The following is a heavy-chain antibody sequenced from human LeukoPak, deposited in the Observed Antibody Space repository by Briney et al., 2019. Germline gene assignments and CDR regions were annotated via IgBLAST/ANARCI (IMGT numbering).Heavy chain of an antibody. V-gene: IGHV4-34*01. Sequence: SETLSLTCAVYGGSFSGYYWSWIRQPPGKGLEWIGEINHSGSTNYNPSLKSRVTISVDKSKNQFSLKLSSVTAADTAVYYCAKDASSGVNSHFDYWGQGTLVTVSS. J-gene: IGHJ4*02. CDR2: INHSGST. CDR3: AKDASSGVNSHFDY. D-gene: IGHD3-22*01. CDR1: GGSFSGYY.